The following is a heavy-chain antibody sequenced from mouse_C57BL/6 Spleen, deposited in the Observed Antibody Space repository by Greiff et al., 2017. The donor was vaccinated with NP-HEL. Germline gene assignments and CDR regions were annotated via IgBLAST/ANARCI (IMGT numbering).Heavy chain of an antibody. V-gene: IGHV1-55*01. D-gene: IGHD1-1*01. J-gene: IGHJ1*03. Sequence: QVQLQQSGAELVKPGASVQMSCKASGYTFTSYWLTWVKQRPGQGLEWIGDIYPGSGSTNYNEKFKSKATRTVDTSSSTAYMQLSSLTSEDSAVYYCARYYGSSYDWYFDVWGTGTTVTVSS. CDR1: GYTFTSYW. CDR2: IYPGSGST. CDR3: ARYYGSSYDWYFDV.